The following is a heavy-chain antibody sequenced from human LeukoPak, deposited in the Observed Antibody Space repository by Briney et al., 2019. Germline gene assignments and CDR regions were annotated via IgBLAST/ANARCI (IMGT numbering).Heavy chain of an antibody. CDR1: GGTFSNYA. V-gene: IGHV1-69*01. Sequence: GSSVKVSCEASGGTFSNYAISWVRQAPGQGLEWMGGIMPIFDTADYAQKFQGRITITADESTSTVYMELSSLRSEDTAVYYCAREEERIAIFGVTNSRFDYWGQGTLVTVSS. CDR2: IMPIFDTA. J-gene: IGHJ4*02. CDR3: AREEERIAIFGVTNSRFDY. D-gene: IGHD3-3*01.